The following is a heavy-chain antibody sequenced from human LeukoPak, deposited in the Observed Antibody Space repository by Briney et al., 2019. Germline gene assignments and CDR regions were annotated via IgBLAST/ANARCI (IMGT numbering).Heavy chain of an antibody. CDR3: ARGRRGYYDSSGYYTPLDY. Sequence: PSETLSLTCVVYGGSFSGYYWSWIRQPPGKGLEWIGEINHSGSTNYNPSLKSRVTISVDTSKNQFSLKLSSVTAADTAVYYCARGRRGYYDSSGYYTPLDYWGQGTLVTVSS. CDR1: GGSFSGYY. CDR2: INHSGST. J-gene: IGHJ4*02. V-gene: IGHV4-34*01. D-gene: IGHD3-22*01.